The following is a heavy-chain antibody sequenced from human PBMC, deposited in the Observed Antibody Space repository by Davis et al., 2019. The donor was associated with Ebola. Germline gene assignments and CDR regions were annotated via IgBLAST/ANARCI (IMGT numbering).Heavy chain of an antibody. CDR3: AREAPRFGRTGTGSWEGT. J-gene: IGHJ5*02. Sequence: GSLRLSCAASGFTFSDYYMSWIRQAPGKGLEWVSYISSSGSTIYYADSVKGRFTISRDNAKNSLYLQMNSLRAEDTAVYYCAREAPRFGRTGTGSWEGTWGQGTLVTVSS. D-gene: IGHD1-7*01. CDR1: GFTFSDYY. CDR2: ISSSGSTI. V-gene: IGHV3-11*01.